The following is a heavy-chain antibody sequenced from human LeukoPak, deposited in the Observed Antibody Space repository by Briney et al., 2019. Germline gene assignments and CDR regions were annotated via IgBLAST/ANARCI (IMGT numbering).Heavy chain of an antibody. CDR1: GFPFSTYA. CDR3: AKDVYGDYGGLDY. V-gene: IGHV3-23*01. Sequence: GGSLRLSCAASGFPFSTYAMSWVRQAPGKGLKWVSSIRGSDGSTYYADSVKGRFAISRDNSKNTLYLQMNSLRAEDTAVYYCAKDVYGDYGGLDYWGQGTLVTVSS. J-gene: IGHJ4*02. CDR2: IRGSDGST. D-gene: IGHD4-17*01.